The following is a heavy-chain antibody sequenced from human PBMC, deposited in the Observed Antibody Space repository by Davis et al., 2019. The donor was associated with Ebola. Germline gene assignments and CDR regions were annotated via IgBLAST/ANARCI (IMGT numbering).Heavy chain of an antibody. CDR1: GGTFSSYA. CDR3: ARGQREGVVVVNFDY. CDR2: IIPIFGTA. V-gene: IGHV1-69*06. D-gene: IGHD3-22*01. J-gene: IGHJ4*02. Sequence: SVKVSCKASGGTFSSYAISWVRQAPGQGLEWMGGIIPIFGTANYAQKFQGRVTITADKSTSTAYMELSSLRSEDTAVYHCARGQREGVVVVNFDYWGQGTLVTVSS.